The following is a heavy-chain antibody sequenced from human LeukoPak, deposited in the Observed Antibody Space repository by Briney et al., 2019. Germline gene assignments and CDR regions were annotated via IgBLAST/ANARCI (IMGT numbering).Heavy chain of an antibody. CDR3: AKDWSPRWLVLRDDSEYFHH. D-gene: IGHD6-19*01. CDR2: VSGGGHTT. J-gene: IGHJ1*01. Sequence: PGGSLRLSCAASGFTFSSYALSWVRQAPGKGMEWVSTVSGGGHTTYYADSVKGRFTISRDNSKSTVYLQMSSLRVEDTAVYTCAKDWSPRWLVLRDDSEYFHHWGQGTLVTVSS. V-gene: IGHV3-23*01. CDR1: GFTFSSYA.